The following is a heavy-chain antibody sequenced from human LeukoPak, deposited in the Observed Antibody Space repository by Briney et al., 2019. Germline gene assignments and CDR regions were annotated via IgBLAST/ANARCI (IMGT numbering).Heavy chain of an antibody. Sequence: GGSLRLSCAASGFTFNSYEMNWVRQAPGKGLEWLSYISSSGTTLYYADSVKGRFTISRDNAKNSLYLQMNSLGAEDTAIYYCARDRGNGWDYWGQGILVTVSS. CDR1: GFTFNSYE. V-gene: IGHV3-48*03. J-gene: IGHJ4*02. CDR3: ARDRGNGWDY. D-gene: IGHD6-19*01. CDR2: ISSSGTTL.